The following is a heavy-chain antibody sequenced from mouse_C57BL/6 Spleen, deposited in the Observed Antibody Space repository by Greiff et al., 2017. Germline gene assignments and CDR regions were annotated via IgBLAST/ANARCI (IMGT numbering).Heavy chain of an antibody. J-gene: IGHJ2*01. D-gene: IGHD4-1*01. CDR2: ISDGGSYT. CDR1: GFTFSSYA. Sequence: EVKLQESGGGLVKPGGSLKLSCAASGFTFSSYAMSWVRQTPEKRLEWVATISDGGSYTYYPDNVKGRFTISRDNAKNNLYLQMSHLKSEDTAMYYCARGGLTVDYWGQGTTLTVSS. V-gene: IGHV5-4*03. CDR3: ARGGLTVDY.